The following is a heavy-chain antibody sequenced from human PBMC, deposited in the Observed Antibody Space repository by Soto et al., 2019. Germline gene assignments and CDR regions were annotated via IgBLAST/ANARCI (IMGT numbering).Heavy chain of an antibody. J-gene: IGHJ4*02. Sequence: GGSLRLSCAASGFTFDDYAMHWVRQAPGKGLEWVSGISWNSGSIGYADSVKGRFTISRDNAKNSLYLQMNSLRAEDTALYFCSKDLRPCGSGSYYNFDFWGQGTLVTVSS. D-gene: IGHD3-10*01. CDR2: ISWNSGSI. CDR1: GFTFDDYA. V-gene: IGHV3-9*01. CDR3: SKDLRPCGSGSYYNFDF.